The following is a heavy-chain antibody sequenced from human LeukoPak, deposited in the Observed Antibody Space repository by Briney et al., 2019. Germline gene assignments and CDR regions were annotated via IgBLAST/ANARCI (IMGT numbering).Heavy chain of an antibody. V-gene: IGHV1-18*01. CDR2: ISAYNGNT. CDR1: GYTFTSYG. D-gene: IGHD6-13*01. CDR3: ARVSGIAAGGRNAFDI. J-gene: IGHJ3*02. Sequence: ASVEVSCMASGYTFTSYGISWVRQAPGQGLEWMGWISAYNGNTNYAQKLQGRVTMTTDTSTSTAYMELRSLRSDDTAVYYCARVSGIAAGGRNAFDIWGQGTMVTVSS.